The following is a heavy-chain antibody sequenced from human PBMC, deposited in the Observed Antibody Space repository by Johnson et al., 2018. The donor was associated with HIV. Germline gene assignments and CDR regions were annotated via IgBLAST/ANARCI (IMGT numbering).Heavy chain of an antibody. D-gene: IGHD5-18*01. CDR2: IASLGDNT. Sequence: VHLVESGGGLVQPGGSLRLSCAPSGFTFSRHPMHWVRQAPGKGLEHVATIASLGDNTYYADSVKGRFTISRDNFKNMLYLQMGSLRPDDTAVYYCARRRDTLNIWQESFDIWGQGIIVTISS. CDR3: ARRRDTLNIWQESFDI. CDR1: GFTFSRHP. J-gene: IGHJ3*02. V-gene: IGHV3-64*07.